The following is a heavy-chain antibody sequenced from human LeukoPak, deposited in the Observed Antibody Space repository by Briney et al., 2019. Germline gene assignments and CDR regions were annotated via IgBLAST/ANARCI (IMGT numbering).Heavy chain of an antibody. CDR3: ARDSGYGSGSFDI. Sequence: GGSLRLSCAASGFTFSSYEMNWVRQAPGRGLEWVSVIYSGGSTYYADSVKGRFTISRDNSKNTLHLQMNNMRVEDTAVYSCARDSGYGSGSFDIWGQGTMVTVSS. V-gene: IGHV3-66*01. CDR1: GFTFSSYE. J-gene: IGHJ3*02. CDR2: IYSGGST. D-gene: IGHD3-10*01.